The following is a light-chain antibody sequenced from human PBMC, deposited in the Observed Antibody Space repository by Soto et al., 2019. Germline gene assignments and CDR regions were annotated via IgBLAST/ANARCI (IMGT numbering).Light chain of an antibody. CDR3: QQRSNWPPIT. J-gene: IGKJ3*01. Sequence: EIVLTQSPATLSLSPGDRATVSCRASQSVDWYVAWYQHKPGKAPRLLIYDASTRPTGIPDRFSGSGSGTDFTLTISSLEPEDFAVYYCQQRSNWPPITFGPGTKVDMK. V-gene: IGKV3-11*01. CDR1: QSVDWY. CDR2: DAS.